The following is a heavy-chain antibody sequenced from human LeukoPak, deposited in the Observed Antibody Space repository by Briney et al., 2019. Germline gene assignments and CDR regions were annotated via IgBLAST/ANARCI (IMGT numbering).Heavy chain of an antibody. CDR1: GFTFSSYG. Sequence: GGSLRLSCAASGFTFSSYGMHWVRQAPGKGLEWMAVISYDGTNKYYADSVKGRLTISRDNSKNTLYLQMNSLRAEDTAVYYCAKDPLYASYYYYGMDVWGQGTTVTVSS. V-gene: IGHV3-30*18. J-gene: IGHJ6*02. CDR2: ISYDGTNK. CDR3: AKDPLYASYYYYGMDV. D-gene: IGHD3-3*01.